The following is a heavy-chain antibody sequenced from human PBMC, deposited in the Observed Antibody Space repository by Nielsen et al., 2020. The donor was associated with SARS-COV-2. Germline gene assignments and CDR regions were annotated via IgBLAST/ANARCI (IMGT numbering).Heavy chain of an antibody. CDR1: GFTFSSYW. CDR2: IKQDGSEK. Sequence: GGSLRLSCAASGFTFSSYWMSWVRQAPGKGLEWVANIKQDGSEKYYVDSVKGRFTISRDNAKNSLYLQMNSLRAEDTAVYYCARYQQDLYYYGMDVWGQGTTVTVSS. CDR3: ARYQQDLYYYGMDV. V-gene: IGHV3-7*01. J-gene: IGHJ6*02.